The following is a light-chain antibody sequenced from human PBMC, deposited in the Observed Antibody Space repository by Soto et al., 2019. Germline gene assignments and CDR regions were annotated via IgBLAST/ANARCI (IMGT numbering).Light chain of an antibody. V-gene: IGLV2-14*01. CDR1: SSDVGGYNY. CDR3: SSYTTSSTPVV. CDR2: DVS. Sequence: QSVLTQPASVSGSPGQSITISCTGTSSDVGGYNYVSWYQQHPGKAPKLMIYDVSNRPSGVSNRFSGSKSGNTASLTISGLQAEDEADYYCSSYTTSSTPVVFGGGTKLTVX. J-gene: IGLJ2*01.